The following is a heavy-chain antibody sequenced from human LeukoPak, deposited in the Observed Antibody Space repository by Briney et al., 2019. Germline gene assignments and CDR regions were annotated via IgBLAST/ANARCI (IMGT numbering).Heavy chain of an antibody. D-gene: IGHD2-15*01. V-gene: IGHV3-48*03. CDR1: GFTFSTYE. CDR3: GRGGLLGD. J-gene: IGHJ4*02. Sequence: GGSLRLSCAASGFTFSTYETNWVRQAPGKGLEWVSYISSSGLTMYYADSVKGRFTISRDNAKNSLYLQMNSLRAEDTAVYYCGRGGLLGDWGQGALVTVSS. CDR2: ISSSGLTM.